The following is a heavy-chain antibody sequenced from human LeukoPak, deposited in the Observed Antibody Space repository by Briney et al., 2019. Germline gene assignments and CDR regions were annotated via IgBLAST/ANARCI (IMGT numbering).Heavy chain of an antibody. Sequence: PSETLSLTCTVSGGSISSSNYYWGWIRQPPGKGLEWIGTIYYSGNTYYNPSLKSRVTISVDTSKNQFSLKLSSVTAADTAVYYCAIPGVHYYMDVWGKGTTVTVSS. CDR2: IYYSGNT. D-gene: IGHD7-27*01. CDR1: GGSISSSNYY. V-gene: IGHV4-39*01. J-gene: IGHJ6*03. CDR3: AIPGVHYYMDV.